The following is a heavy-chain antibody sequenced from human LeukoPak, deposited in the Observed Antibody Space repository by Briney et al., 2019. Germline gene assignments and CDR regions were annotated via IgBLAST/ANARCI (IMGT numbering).Heavy chain of an antibody. V-gene: IGHV3-15*01. CDR2: IKSKTDGGTT. CDR1: GFTFSNAW. J-gene: IGHJ6*02. Sequence: GGSLRLSCAASGFTFSNAWMSWVRQAPGKGLEWVGRIKSKTDGGTTDYAAPVKGRFTISRDDSKNTLYLQMNSLKTEDTAVYYCTTGGIAAAGTNYYYYGLDVWGQGTTVTVSS. CDR3: TTGGIAAAGTNYYYYGLDV. D-gene: IGHD6-13*01.